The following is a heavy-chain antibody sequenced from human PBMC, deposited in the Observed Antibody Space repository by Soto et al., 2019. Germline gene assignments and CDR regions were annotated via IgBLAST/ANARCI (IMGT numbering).Heavy chain of an antibody. CDR1: GSSFTSYW. J-gene: IGHJ6*02. Sequence: GESLKISCKGSGSSFTSYWISWVRQMPGKGLEWMGRIDPSDSYTNYSPSFQGHVTISADKSISTAYLQWSSLKASDTAMYYCARPHRDRPTDYGLDVWGQGTTVTVSS. V-gene: IGHV5-10-1*01. CDR2: IDPSDSYT. CDR3: ARPHRDRPTDYGLDV. D-gene: IGHD4-17*01.